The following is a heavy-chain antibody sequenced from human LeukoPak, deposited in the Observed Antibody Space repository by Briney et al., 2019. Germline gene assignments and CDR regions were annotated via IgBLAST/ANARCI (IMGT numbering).Heavy chain of an antibody. CDR2: IKQDGSEK. CDR1: GFTFSSYW. Sequence: GGSLRLSCAASGFTFSSYWTGWVRQAPGKGLEWVANIKQDGSEKYYVDSVKGRFTISRDNAKNSLYLQMNSLRAEDTAVYYCARDLADYGFDYWGQGTLVTVSS. D-gene: IGHD4-17*01. V-gene: IGHV3-7*01. CDR3: ARDLADYGFDY. J-gene: IGHJ4*02.